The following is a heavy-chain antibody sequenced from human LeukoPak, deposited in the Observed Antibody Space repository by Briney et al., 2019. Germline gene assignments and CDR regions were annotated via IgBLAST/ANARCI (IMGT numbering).Heavy chain of an antibody. CDR1: GGSISSSSYY. Sequence: SETLSLTCTVSGGSISSSSYYWGWIRQPPGKGLEWIGSIYYSGSTYYNPSLKSRVTISVDTSKNQFSLKLSSVTAADTAVYYCARDSQGWFGELSHFDYWGQGTLVTVSS. J-gene: IGHJ4*02. CDR3: ARDSQGWFGELSHFDY. CDR2: IYYSGST. V-gene: IGHV4-39*07. D-gene: IGHD3-10*01.